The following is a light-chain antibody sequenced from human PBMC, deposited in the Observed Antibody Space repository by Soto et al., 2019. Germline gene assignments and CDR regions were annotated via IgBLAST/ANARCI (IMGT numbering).Light chain of an antibody. CDR3: QQRSNWLSIT. CDR2: DVS. J-gene: IGKJ5*01. CDR1: QSVSRK. Sequence: DIVLTQSPATLSLSPGERATLSCRASQSVSRKLAWYQQKPGQAPSLLIYDVSHRATGIPARFSGSGSGTDFTLTISSLEPEDFAVYYCQQRSNWLSITFGQGTRLEIK. V-gene: IGKV3-11*01.